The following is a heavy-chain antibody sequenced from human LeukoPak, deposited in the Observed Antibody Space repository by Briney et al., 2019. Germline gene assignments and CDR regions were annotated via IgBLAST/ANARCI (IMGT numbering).Heavy chain of an antibody. CDR1: GFTFSNYG. V-gene: IGHV3-30*03. Sequence: GGSLRLSCATSGFTFSNYGIHWIRQAPGKGLEWVAVISYDESYKYYADSVKGRFTISRDNSKNTLYLQMNSLRAEDTAVYYCARGLIALGALSGPLDYWGQGTLVTVSS. CDR3: ARGLIALGALSGPLDY. CDR2: ISYDESYK. J-gene: IGHJ4*02. D-gene: IGHD2/OR15-2a*01.